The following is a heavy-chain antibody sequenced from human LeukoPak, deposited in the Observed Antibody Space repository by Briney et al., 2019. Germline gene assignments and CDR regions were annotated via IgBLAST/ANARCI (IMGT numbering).Heavy chain of an antibody. D-gene: IGHD2-2*01. V-gene: IGHV3-11*06. CDR2: ISGGSGYT. CDR3: ASGSTSSPQAIDY. CDR1: GFTFSDYY. Sequence: TAGGSLRLSCAASGFTFSDYYMTWIRQAPGKGLEWVSYISGGSGYTNYADSVKGRFTISRDNAKNSLYLQMNSLRAEDTAVYYCASGSTSSPQAIDYWGQGTLVTVSS. J-gene: IGHJ4*02.